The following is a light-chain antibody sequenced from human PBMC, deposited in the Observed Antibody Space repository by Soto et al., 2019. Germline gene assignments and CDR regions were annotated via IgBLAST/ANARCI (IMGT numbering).Light chain of an antibody. Sequence: DIQMTQSPSTLSGSVGDRVTITCRASQTISSWLAWYQQKPGKAPKLLIYKASTLKSGVPSRFSGSGSGTDFTLSISRLEPEDFAVYYCQQYGSSQGTFGQGTKVDNK. V-gene: IGKV1-5*03. CDR2: KAS. CDR1: QTISSW. J-gene: IGKJ1*01. CDR3: QQYGSSQGT.